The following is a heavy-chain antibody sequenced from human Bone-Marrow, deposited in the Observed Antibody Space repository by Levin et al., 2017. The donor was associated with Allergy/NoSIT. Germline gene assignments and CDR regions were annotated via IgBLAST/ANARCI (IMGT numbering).Heavy chain of an antibody. D-gene: IGHD5-24*01. CDR3: ARLGRDGFNFDS. CDR1: GYSISTGYF. J-gene: IGHJ4*02. Sequence: SETLSLTCTVSGYSISTGYFWAWIRQPPGKGLEYIANGYHSGTTYYHPSLKSRVTMSIDTSKNQFSLKMSSVTAADTAIYHCARLGRDGFNFDSWGQGTLVTVSS. V-gene: IGHV4-38-2*02. CDR2: GYHSGTT.